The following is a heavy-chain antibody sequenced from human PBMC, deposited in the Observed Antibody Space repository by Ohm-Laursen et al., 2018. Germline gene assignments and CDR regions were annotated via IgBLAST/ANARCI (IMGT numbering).Heavy chain of an antibody. CDR1: GFTFDDYA. CDR2: ISYDGSNK. J-gene: IGHJ3*02. Sequence: SLRLSCSASGFTFDDYAMHWVRQAPGKGLEWVAVISYDGSNKYYADSVKGRFTISRDNSKNTLYLQMNSLRAEDTAVYYCAKDLYSSSWYGANAFDIWGQGTMVTVSS. V-gene: IGHV3-30*18. D-gene: IGHD6-13*01. CDR3: AKDLYSSSWYGANAFDI.